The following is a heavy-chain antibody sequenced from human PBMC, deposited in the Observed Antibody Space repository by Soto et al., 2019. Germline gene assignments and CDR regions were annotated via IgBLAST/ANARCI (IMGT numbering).Heavy chain of an antibody. V-gene: IGHV3-48*02. CDR2: ISSTSDNI. D-gene: IGHD6-6*01. CDR1: GLTFSTYS. CDR3: ARISATDY. J-gene: IGHJ4*02. Sequence: VQLVESGGGLVQPGGSLRLSCAASGLTFSTYSMNWVRQAPGKGLEWISYISSTSDNIYYADSVKGRFTISKDNAKNSLYLQMNSLRDEDTAVYYCARISATDYWGQGTLVTVSS.